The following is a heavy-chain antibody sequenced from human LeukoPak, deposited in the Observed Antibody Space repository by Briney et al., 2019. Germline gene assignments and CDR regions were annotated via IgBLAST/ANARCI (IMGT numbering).Heavy chain of an antibody. CDR1: GYSISSGYY. J-gene: IGHJ5*02. CDR3: ARTPLRGATFFTSYPNWFDT. Sequence: SETLSLTCTVSGYSISSGYYWGWIQQPAGKVLEWIGRVYSSGSTDYNPSLKSRLSISVDTSKIQFSLRLSSVTVADTAVYYCARTPLRGATFFTSYPNWFDTWGQGTLVTVSS. D-gene: IGHD3-10*01. CDR2: VYSSGST. V-gene: IGHV4-38-2*02.